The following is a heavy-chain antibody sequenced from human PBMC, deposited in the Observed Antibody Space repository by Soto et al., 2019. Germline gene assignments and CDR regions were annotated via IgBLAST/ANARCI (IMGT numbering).Heavy chain of an antibody. V-gene: IGHV6-1*01. Sequence: PSQTLSLTCAISGDSVSGNSAAWNWIRQSPSRGLELLVRTYYRSKRYNEYAVSVKSRLTINPDTSKNQFSLHLDSVTPEDTAMYYCARDNWNSGGMDVGVHGTTVTVSS. CDR2: TYYRSKRYN. D-gene: IGHD1-7*01. CDR3: ARDNWNSGGMDV. J-gene: IGHJ6*02. CDR1: GDSVSGNSAA.